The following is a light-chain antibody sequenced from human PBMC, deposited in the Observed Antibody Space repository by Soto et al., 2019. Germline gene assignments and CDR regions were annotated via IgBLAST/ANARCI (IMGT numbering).Light chain of an antibody. V-gene: IGLV2-14*01. CDR3: SSYTTTTTSCV. CDR2: DVS. J-gene: IGLJ1*01. Sequence: SLLTQPASLSGSPGPSIPISCPGTSKEFGGYNYVSWYQQYPDKAPTLIIYDVSNRPSGVSTRFSGSKSGNRASLTISGLQAEDEADYYCSSYTTTTTSCVFGTGTKVTVL. CDR1: SKEFGGYNY.